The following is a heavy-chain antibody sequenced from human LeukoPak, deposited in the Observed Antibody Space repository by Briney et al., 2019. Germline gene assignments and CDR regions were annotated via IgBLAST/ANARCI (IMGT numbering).Heavy chain of an antibody. D-gene: IGHD6-13*01. J-gene: IGHJ5*02. V-gene: IGHV1-3*01. CDR2: INAGNGNT. CDR3: ARAGIAAAVYNWFDP. CDR1: GYTFTSYA. Sequence: ASVKVSCKASGYTFTSYAMHWVRQAPGQRLEWMGWINAGNGNTKYSQKFQGRVTITRDTSASTAYMELSSLRSEDTAVYYRARAGIAAAVYNWFDPWGQGTLVTVSS.